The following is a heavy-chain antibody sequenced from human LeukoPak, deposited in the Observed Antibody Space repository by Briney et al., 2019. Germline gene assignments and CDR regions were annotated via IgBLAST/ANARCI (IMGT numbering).Heavy chain of an antibody. CDR3: AKDLAIPAPNCFDS. V-gene: IGHV3-23*01. CDR2: LSGSGGST. D-gene: IGHD2-2*02. Sequence: GGSLRLSCAASGFTFNNNAMSWVRQAPGKGLEWVSALSGSGGSTYYADSVKGLFTISRDNSKNTLFLQMNSLRAEDTAVYCSAKDLAIPAPNCFDSWGQGTLVTVSS. CDR1: GFTFNNNA. J-gene: IGHJ5*01.